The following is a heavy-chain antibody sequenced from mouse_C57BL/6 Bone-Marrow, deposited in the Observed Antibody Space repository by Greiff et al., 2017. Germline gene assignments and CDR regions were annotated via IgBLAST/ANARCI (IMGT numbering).Heavy chain of an antibody. CDR3: ARRSEYYGSSHWYFDV. CDR2: INPNNGGT. CDR1: GYTFTDYY. D-gene: IGHD1-1*01. J-gene: IGHJ1*03. V-gene: IGHV1-26*01. Sequence: EVQLQQSGPELVKPGASVKISCKASGYTFTDYYMNWVKQSHGKSLEWIGDINPNNGGTSYNQKFKGKATLTVDKSSSTAYMELRSLTSEDSAVYYCARRSEYYGSSHWYFDVWGTGTTVTVSS.